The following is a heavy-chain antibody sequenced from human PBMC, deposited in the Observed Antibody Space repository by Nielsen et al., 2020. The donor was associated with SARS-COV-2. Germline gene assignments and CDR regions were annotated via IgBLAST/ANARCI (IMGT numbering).Heavy chain of an antibody. CDR2: ISSSGATK. CDR1: GFTFSSYD. D-gene: IGHD4-17*01. J-gene: IGHJ4*02. V-gene: IGHV3-48*03. CDR3: ARHSPNDYVYFDV. Sequence: GESLKISCAVSGFTFSSYDFNWVRQAPGKGLEWISYISSSGATKLYADSVKGRFTNSRDTARKSIYLQLNNLRADDTAVYYCARHSPNDYVYFDVWGQGTLVTVSS.